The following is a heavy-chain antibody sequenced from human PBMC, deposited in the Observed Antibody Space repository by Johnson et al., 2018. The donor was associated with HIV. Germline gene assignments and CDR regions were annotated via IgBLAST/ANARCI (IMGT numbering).Heavy chain of an antibody. D-gene: IGHD1-26*01. CDR1: GFTFSDYY. V-gene: IGHV3-9*01. Sequence: VQLVESGGGMVQPGGSLRLSCAASGFTFSDYYMSWVRQAPGKGLEWVSGISWNSGSIGYADSVKGRFTISRDNSMNTLYLQMNRLRAEDTAVYYCATCGETRGGSGTDDAFEVWGHGTLVTVSS. CDR2: ISWNSGSI. J-gene: IGHJ3*01. CDR3: ATCGETRGGSGTDDAFEV.